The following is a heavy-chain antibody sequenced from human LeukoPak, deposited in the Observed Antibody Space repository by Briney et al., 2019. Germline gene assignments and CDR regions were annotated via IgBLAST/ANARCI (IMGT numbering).Heavy chain of an antibody. CDR2: MSPNSGNT. Sequence: ASVKVSCKASGYTFTSYDINWVRQATGQGLEWMGWMSPNSGNTGYAQKFQGRVTMTRNTSISTAYMELSSLRSEDTAVYYCARSGSYVWGSYHSFDYWGQGTLVTVSS. CDR3: ARSGSYVWGSYHSFDY. CDR1: GYTFTSYD. D-gene: IGHD3-16*02. J-gene: IGHJ4*02. V-gene: IGHV1-8*01.